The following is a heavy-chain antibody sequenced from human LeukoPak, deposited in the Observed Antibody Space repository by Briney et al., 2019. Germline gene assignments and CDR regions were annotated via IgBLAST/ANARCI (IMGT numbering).Heavy chain of an antibody. V-gene: IGHV4-38-2*02. D-gene: IGHD6-19*01. CDR3: ARAIAVAGTPGYYFDY. CDR1: GYSISSGHY. CDR2: IYHSGST. Sequence: PSETLSLTCTVSGYSISSGHYWVWIRQPPGKGLEWIGSIYHSGSTYYNPSLKSRVTISVDTSKNHFSLKLGSVTAADTAVYYCARAIAVAGTPGYYFDYWGQGTLVTVSS. J-gene: IGHJ4*02.